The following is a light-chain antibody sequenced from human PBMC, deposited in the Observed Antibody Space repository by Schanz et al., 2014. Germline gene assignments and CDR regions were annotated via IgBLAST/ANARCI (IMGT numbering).Light chain of an antibody. J-gene: IGKJ2*01. Sequence: DVVMTQSPLSLPVTLGQPASISCRSSQSLVFSDGDTYLHWFQQRPGQSPRRLIYKVSNRDSGVPDRFSGSGSGTDFTLKISRVEAEDVGVYYCMQSRKDPYTFGQGTKVEIK. CDR1: QSLVFSDGDTY. V-gene: IGKV2-30*01. CDR2: KVS. CDR3: MQSRKDPYT.